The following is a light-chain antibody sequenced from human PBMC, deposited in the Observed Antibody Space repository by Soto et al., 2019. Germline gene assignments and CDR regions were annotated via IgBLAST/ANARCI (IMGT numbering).Light chain of an antibody. CDR2: KSN. CDR1: SSSIGTNY. V-gene: IGLV1-47*01. CDR3: ASWDDSLSGYV. Sequence: SAPVTPGQSATISCSGSSSSIGTNYVYWYQQFPGTAPKLLIYKSNQRPSGVPDRFSGSKSGTSASLAISGLRSEDEADYHCASWDDSLSGYVFGTGTKVTVL. J-gene: IGLJ1*01.